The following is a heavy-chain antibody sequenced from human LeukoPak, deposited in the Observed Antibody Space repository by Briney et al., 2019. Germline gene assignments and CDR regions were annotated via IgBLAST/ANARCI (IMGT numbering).Heavy chain of an antibody. Sequence: PGRSLRLSCAASGFTFDDYAMHWVRQAPGKGLEWVSGISWNSGSIGYADSVKGRFTISRDNAKNSLYLQMNSLRAEDTAVYYCARVSSGWYHPRAFDYWGQGTLVTVSS. CDR2: ISWNSGSI. V-gene: IGHV3-9*01. CDR1: GFTFDDYA. D-gene: IGHD6-19*01. CDR3: ARVSSGWYHPRAFDY. J-gene: IGHJ4*02.